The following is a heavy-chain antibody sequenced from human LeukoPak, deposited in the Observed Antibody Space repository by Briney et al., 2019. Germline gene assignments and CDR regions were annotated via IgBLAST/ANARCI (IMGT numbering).Heavy chain of an antibody. D-gene: IGHD3-22*01. Sequence: SVKVSCKASGFTLTRSAVQWVRQARGQRLEWIGWIVVGSGNTNYAQMFQERVTITRDMSTSTAYMEVSSLRSEDTAVYYCAAGNYYDSSGYYYWGQGTLVSVSS. CDR1: GFTLTRSA. CDR3: AAGNYYDSSGYYY. CDR2: IVVGSGNT. V-gene: IGHV1-58*01. J-gene: IGHJ4*02.